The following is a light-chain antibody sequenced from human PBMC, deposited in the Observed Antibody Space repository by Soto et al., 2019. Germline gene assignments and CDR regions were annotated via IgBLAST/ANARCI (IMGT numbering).Light chain of an antibody. J-gene: IGKJ5*01. CDR2: GVS. CDR3: QQYSSLPIT. V-gene: IGKV3-15*01. CDR1: QSVSSN. Sequence: VLITQSPPPRSVSAGERPTLSCRASQSVSSNLAWYQQKPGQPPRLLIYGVSTRATGVPARFSGGGSGTDFSLTISRLDPEDFAVYYCQQYSSLPITFGQGTRLEI.